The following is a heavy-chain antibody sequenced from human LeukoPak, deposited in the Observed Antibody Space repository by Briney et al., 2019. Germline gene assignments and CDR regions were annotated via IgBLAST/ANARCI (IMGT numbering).Heavy chain of an antibody. CDR1: GGSISSYS. CDR2: IYSSGST. CDR3: ARDPYYYDSSGSHWYFDI. Sequence: KPSETLSLTCTVSGGSISSYSWSWIRQPAGKGLEWIGRIYSSGSTNYNPSLKSRITMSVDTSKNQFSLKLSSVTAADTAVYYCARDPYYYDSSGSHWYFDIWGRGTLVTVSS. V-gene: IGHV4-4*07. J-gene: IGHJ2*01. D-gene: IGHD3-22*01.